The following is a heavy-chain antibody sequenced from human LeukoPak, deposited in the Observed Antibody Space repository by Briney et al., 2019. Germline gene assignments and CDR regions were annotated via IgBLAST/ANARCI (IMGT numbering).Heavy chain of an antibody. CDR2: IYSGGST. Sequence: GGSLRLSCAASGFTVSSNYMSWVRQAPGKGLEGVSVIYSGGSTYYADSVKGRFTISRDNSKNTLYLQMNSLRAEDTAVYYCARATGSGYYNYFDYWGQGTLVTVSS. V-gene: IGHV3-66*02. D-gene: IGHD3-3*01. CDR3: ARATGSGYYNYFDY. CDR1: GFTVSSNY. J-gene: IGHJ4*02.